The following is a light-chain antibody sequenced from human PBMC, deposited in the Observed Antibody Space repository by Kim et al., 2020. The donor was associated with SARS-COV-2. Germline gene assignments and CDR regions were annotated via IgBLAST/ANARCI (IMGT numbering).Light chain of an antibody. V-gene: IGKV3-20*01. CDR2: GAS. J-gene: IGKJ2*01. Sequence: EIVLTQSPGTLSLSPGERASLSCRASQSVSNLAWYQQKPGQAPRLLISGASSSATGIPDRFSGGGSGTDFSLTISRLEPEDFAVYYYLHYDATPGYTFGQGTRLEIK. CDR1: QSVSN. CDR3: LHYDATPGYT.